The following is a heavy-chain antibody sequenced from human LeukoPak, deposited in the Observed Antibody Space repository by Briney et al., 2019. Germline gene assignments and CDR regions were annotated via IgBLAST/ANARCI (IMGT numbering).Heavy chain of an antibody. CDR3: ARHVRRYCSSTSCFGWFDP. Sequence: GESLKISCKGSGYSFTSYWIGWVRQMPGKGLEWMGIIYPGDSDTRYSPSFQGQVTISADKFISTAYLQWSSLKASDTAMYYCARHVRRYCSSTSCFGWFDPWGQGTLVTVSS. J-gene: IGHJ5*02. CDR2: IYPGDSDT. D-gene: IGHD2-2*01. CDR1: GYSFTSYW. V-gene: IGHV5-51*01.